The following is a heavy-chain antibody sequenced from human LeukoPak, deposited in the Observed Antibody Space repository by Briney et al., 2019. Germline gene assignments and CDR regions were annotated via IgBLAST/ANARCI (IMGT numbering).Heavy chain of an antibody. V-gene: IGHV3-7*03. CDR1: GFTLSNHW. J-gene: IGHJ6*02. CDR2: IKQDGSEK. CDR3: ARDPVVGKRNYYYYYGMDV. D-gene: IGHD2-2*01. Sequence: GGSLRLSCAASGFTLSNHWMTWVRQAPGKGLEWVANIKQDGSEKYYVDSVKGRFTISRDNAKNSLYLQMNSLRAEDTAVYYCARDPVVGKRNYYYYYGMDVWGQGTTVTVSS.